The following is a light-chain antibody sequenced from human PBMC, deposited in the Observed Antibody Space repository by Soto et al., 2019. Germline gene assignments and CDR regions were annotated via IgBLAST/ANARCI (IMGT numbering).Light chain of an antibody. CDR2: GNS. J-gene: IGLJ1*01. CDR1: SSNIGAGYD. Sequence: HSVLTQPPSVSGAPGQRVTISCTGSSSNIGAGYDVHWYRQLPGTAPKLLIYGNSNRPSGVPDRFSGSKSGTSASLAITGLQAEDEADYYCQSYDSSLSGSGVFGTGTKVTVL. V-gene: IGLV1-40*01. CDR3: QSYDSSLSGSGV.